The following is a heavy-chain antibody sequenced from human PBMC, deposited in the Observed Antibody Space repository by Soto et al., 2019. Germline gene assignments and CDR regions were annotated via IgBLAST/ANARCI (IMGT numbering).Heavy chain of an antibody. CDR2: IIPIFGTA. CDR3: ARGVRDITIFGVVTMGGAFDI. D-gene: IGHD3-3*01. Sequence: GASVKVSCKASGGTFSSYAISWVRQAPGQGLEWMGGIIPIFGTANYAQKFQGWVTMTRDTSISTAYMELSRLRSDDTAVYYCARGVRDITIFGVVTMGGAFDIWGQGTMVTVSS. J-gene: IGHJ3*02. V-gene: IGHV1-69*05. CDR1: GGTFSSYA.